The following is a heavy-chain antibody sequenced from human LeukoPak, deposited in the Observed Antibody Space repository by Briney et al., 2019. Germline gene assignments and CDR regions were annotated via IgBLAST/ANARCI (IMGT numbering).Heavy chain of an antibody. Sequence: PSETLSLTCAVSGYSISSGYYWDWIRQPPGKGLEWIGRIYHSGITYYNPSLKSRVTISIDTSKNQFSLKLSSVTAADTAVYYCARGQQLADYWGQGTLATVSS. CDR2: IYHSGIT. V-gene: IGHV4-38-2*01. CDR1: GYSISSGYY. D-gene: IGHD6-13*01. CDR3: ARGQQLADY. J-gene: IGHJ4*02.